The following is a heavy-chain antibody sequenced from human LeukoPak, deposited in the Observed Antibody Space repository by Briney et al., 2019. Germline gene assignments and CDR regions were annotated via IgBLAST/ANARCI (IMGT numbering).Heavy chain of an antibody. CDR3: ARRHFDYCDSSGYLY. CDR2: IDPSDSYT. V-gene: IGHV5-10-1*01. Sequence: GESLKISCKGSGYSFTSYWISWVRQMPGKGLEWMGRIDPSDSYTNYSPSFQGHVTISADKSISTAYLQWSSLKASDTAMYYCARRHFDYCDSSGYLYWGQGTLVTVSS. D-gene: IGHD3-22*01. CDR1: GYSFTSYW. J-gene: IGHJ4*02.